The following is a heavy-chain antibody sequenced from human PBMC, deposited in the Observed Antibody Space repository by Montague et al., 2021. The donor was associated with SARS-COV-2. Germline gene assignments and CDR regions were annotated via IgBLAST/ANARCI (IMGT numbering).Heavy chain of an antibody. CDR1: GGSISSGGYY. J-gene: IGHJ4*02. CDR2: IYYSGST. Sequence: TLSPTCTVSGGSISSGGYYWSWIRQHPGKGLEWIGYIYYSGSTYYKPSLKSRVTISVDTSKNQFSLKLSSVTAADTAVYYCARDVGWYSSSWFDYWGQGTLVTVSS. V-gene: IGHV4-31*03. D-gene: IGHD6-13*01. CDR3: ARDVGWYSSSWFDY.